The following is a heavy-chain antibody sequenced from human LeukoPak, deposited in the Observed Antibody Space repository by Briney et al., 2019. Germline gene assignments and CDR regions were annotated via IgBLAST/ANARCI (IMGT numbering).Heavy chain of an antibody. V-gene: IGHV4-39*07. D-gene: IGHD6-13*01. Sequence: GSLRLSCTVSGGSISSSSYYWGWIRQPPGKGLEWIGSIYYSGSTNYNPSLKSRVTISVDTSKNQFSLKLSSVTAADTAVYYCATNPRQQLVYWFDPWGQGTLVTVSS. CDR3: ATNPRQQLVYWFDP. CDR1: GGSISSSSYY. CDR2: IYYSGST. J-gene: IGHJ5*02.